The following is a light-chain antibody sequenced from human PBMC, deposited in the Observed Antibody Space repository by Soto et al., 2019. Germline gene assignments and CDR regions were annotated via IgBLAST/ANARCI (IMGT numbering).Light chain of an antibody. CDR2: GAS. Sequence: EIVMTQSPATLSVSPGERATLSCRASQSVSSNLAWYQQKGGQAPRRLIYGASTRATGIPARFSGXGSGTXXTLTISSLQSEDSAVYYCQQYNNWPPVTFGPGTKVALK. CDR3: QQYNNWPPVT. J-gene: IGKJ3*01. CDR1: QSVSSN. V-gene: IGKV3-15*01.